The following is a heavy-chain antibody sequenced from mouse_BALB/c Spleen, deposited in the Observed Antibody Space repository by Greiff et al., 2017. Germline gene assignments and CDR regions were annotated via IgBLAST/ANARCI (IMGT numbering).Heavy chain of an antibody. D-gene: IGHD1-1*01. J-gene: IGHJ4*01. Sequence: QVQLQQPGAELVKPGASVKLSCKASGYTFTSYWMHWVQLRPGQGFEWIGEISPSNGGTNYNEKFKRKATLPVDKSSSTAYMQLSSLTSEDSAVYYSTMGTVVAFYAMDYWGQGTSVTVSA. CDR1: GYTFTSYW. CDR2: ISPSNGGT. V-gene: IGHV1S16*01. CDR3: TMGTVVAFYAMDY.